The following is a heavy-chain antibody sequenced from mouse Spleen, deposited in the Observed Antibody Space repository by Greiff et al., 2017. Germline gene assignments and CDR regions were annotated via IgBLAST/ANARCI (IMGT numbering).Heavy chain of an antibody. D-gene: IGHD2-1*01. J-gene: IGHJ3*01. CDR3: ARCGYYGNPSGFAY. CDR1: GYTFTDYN. V-gene: IGHV1-18*01. CDR2: INPNNGGT. Sequence: VQLQQSGPELVKPGASVKIPCKASGYTFTDYNMDWVKQSHGKSLEWIGDINPNNGGTIYNQKFKGKATLTVDKSSSTAYMELRSLTSEDSAVYYCARCGYYGNPSGFAYWGQGTLVTVSA.